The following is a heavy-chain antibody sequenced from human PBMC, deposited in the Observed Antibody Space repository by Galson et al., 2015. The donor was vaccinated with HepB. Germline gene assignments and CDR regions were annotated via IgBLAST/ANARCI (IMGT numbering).Heavy chain of an antibody. D-gene: IGHD3-10*01. CDR2: INPSGGST. Sequence: SVKVSCKASGYTFTSYYMHWVRQAPGQGLEWMGIINPSGGSTSYAQKLQGRVTMTRDTSTSTVYMELSSLRSEDTAVYYCARERYGSGPNDAFDIWGQGTMVTVSS. J-gene: IGHJ3*02. CDR1: GYTFTSYY. V-gene: IGHV1-46*04. CDR3: ARERYGSGPNDAFDI.